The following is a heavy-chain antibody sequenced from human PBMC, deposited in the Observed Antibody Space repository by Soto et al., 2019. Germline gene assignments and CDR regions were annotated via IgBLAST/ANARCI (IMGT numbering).Heavy chain of an antibody. CDR3: AATNYYYDSSGSKGGYYYYGMDV. CDR2: IVVGGDNT. Sequence: SVKVSCKASGFTFISSAVQWVRQARGQGLEWIGWIVVGGDNTKYAQKFQERVTITRDVSTSTAYMELSSLRSEDTAVYFCAATNYYYDSSGSKGGYYYYGMDVWGQGTTVTVPS. J-gene: IGHJ6*02. D-gene: IGHD3-22*01. V-gene: IGHV1-58*01. CDR1: GFTFISSA.